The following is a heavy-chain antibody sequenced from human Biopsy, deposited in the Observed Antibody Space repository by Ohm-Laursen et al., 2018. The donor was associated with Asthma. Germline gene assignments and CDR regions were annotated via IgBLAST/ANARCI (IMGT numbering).Heavy chain of an antibody. CDR2: ISSSGAST. Sequence: LGLSCAASGFTFSSYAMSWVRQAPGKGLEWVSSISSSGASTYYADSVKGRFTISRDNSKNALYLQMSSLRADDTAVYYCAKGGTYTTDRYAYWGQGSLVTVSS. V-gene: IGHV3-23*01. CDR1: GFTFSSYA. CDR3: AKGGTYTTDRYAY. D-gene: IGHD1-26*01. J-gene: IGHJ4*02.